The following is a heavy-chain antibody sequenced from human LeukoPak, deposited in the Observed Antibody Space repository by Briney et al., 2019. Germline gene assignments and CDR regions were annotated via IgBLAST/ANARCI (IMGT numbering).Heavy chain of an antibody. CDR1: GVTVSSNY. CDR3: ARLIVVVTYDAFDI. J-gene: IGHJ3*02. Sequence: GGSLRLSCGASGVTVSSNYMGWVRQAPGKGLEWVSVIYSGGSTYYADSVKGRFTISRDNSKNTLYLQMNSLRAEDTAVYYCARLIVVVTYDAFDIWGQGTMVTVSS. V-gene: IGHV3-66*01. D-gene: IGHD3-22*01. CDR2: IYSGGST.